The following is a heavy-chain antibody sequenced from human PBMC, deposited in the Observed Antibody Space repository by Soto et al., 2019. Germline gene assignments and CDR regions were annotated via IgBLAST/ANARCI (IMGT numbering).Heavy chain of an antibody. J-gene: IGHJ6*03. V-gene: IGHV2-26*01. CDR1: GFSLSNARMG. Sequence: QVTLKESGPVLVKPTETLTLTCTVSGFSLSNARMGVSWIRQPPGKALEWLAHIFSNDEKSYSTSLKSRLTIAKDTSKSQVVLTMTNMDPVDTATYYCARIPYISYYYYYMDVWGKGTTVTVSS. CDR2: IFSNDEK. CDR3: ARIPYISYYYYYMDV. D-gene: IGHD2-2*02.